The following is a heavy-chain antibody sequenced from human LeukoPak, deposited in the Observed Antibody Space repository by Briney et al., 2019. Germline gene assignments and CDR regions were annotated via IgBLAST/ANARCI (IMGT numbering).Heavy chain of an antibody. CDR2: INHSGST. D-gene: IGHD2-2*01. V-gene: IGHV4-34*01. CDR3: ARDFRVPATPWDYYYYGMDV. Sequence: SETLSLTCAVYGGSFSGYYWSWIRQPPGKGLEWIGEINHSGSTNYNPSLKSRVTISVGTSKNQFSLKLSSVTAADTAVYYCARDFRVPATPWDYYYYGMDVWGQGTTVTVSS. CDR1: GGSFSGYY. J-gene: IGHJ6*02.